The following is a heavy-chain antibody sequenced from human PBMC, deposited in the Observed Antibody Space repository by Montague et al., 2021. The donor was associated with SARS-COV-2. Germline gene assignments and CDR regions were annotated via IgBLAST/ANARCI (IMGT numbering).Heavy chain of an antibody. J-gene: IGHJ4*02. D-gene: IGHD1-1*01. Sequence: SETLSLTCAVYGGSFSGYNWNWICQPPGGGLEWIGQINYGGSTKYNPTLRSRVTISIDTSKNQFSLKLTSVTAADTAVYYCARGAPGYWGQGTLVTVSS. CDR2: INYGGST. CDR1: GGSFSGYN. CDR3: ARGAPGY. V-gene: IGHV4-34*01.